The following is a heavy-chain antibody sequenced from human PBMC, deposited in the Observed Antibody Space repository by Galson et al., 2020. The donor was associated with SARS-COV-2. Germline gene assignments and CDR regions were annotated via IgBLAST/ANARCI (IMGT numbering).Heavy chain of an antibody. CDR2: ITTSGTST. J-gene: IGHJ5*02. CDR1: GFTFSSYA. CDR3: AKARVPAAVKWFDP. D-gene: IGHD2-2*01. V-gene: IGHV3-23*01. Sequence: TGGSLTLSCAASGFTFSSYAMSWVRQAPGRGLEWVSTITTSGTSTYYADSVKGRFTISRDNSKNTLYLQTNSLRAEDTAVYYCAKARVPAAVKWFDPWGPGNLVTVSS.